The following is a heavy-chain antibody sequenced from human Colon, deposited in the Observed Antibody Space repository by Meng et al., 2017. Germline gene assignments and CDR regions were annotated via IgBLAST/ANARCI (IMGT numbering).Heavy chain of an antibody. D-gene: IGHD2-2*02. J-gene: IGHJ5*02. CDR3: SRGVFAGAIVWFDP. Sequence: VQLQESGLGMVKPSGTLYLTCAVSGGSINSSNWWLWVRQPPGKGLEWLGEIYHGGNTNYNPSLKSRVTLSLDKSKNQFALRLTSVTAADTAMYYCSRGVFAGAIVWFDPWGPGTLVAVSS. V-gene: IGHV4-4*02. CDR1: GGSINSSNW. CDR2: IYHGGNT.